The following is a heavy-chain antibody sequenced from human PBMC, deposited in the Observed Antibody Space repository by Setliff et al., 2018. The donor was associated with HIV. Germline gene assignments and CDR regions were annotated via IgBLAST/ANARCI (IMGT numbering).Heavy chain of an antibody. CDR2: IYPGDSDT. CDR1: GYSFTTYW. CDR3: ARLRDSSGYYYVGGAFDI. J-gene: IGHJ3*02. D-gene: IGHD3-22*01. Sequence: GESLKISCKGSGYSFTTYWIGWVRQMPGKGLEWMGIIYPGDSDTRYSPSFQGQVTISADKSISTAYLQWSSLKASDTAMYYCARLRDSSGYYYVGGAFDIWGQGTMVTISS. V-gene: IGHV5-51*01.